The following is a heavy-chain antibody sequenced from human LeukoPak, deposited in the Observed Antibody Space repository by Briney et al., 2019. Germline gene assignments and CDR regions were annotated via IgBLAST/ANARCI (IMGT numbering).Heavy chain of an antibody. J-gene: IGHJ5*01. Sequence: GGSLRLSCAASGFTFNNYSMHWVRQAPGKGLEWVAVISYDGSNKYYAYSVKGRFPISRDNSKNTLYLQMNSLRAEDTAIYYCAKEGGPYSSSWYQDSWGQGTLVTVSS. CDR3: AKEGGPYSSSWYQDS. CDR1: GFTFNNYS. V-gene: IGHV3-30-3*01. CDR2: ISYDGSNK. D-gene: IGHD6-13*01.